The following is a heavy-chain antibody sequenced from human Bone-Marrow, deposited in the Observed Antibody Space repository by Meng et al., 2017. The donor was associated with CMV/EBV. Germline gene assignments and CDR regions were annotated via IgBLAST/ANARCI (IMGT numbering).Heavy chain of an antibody. CDR3: ARGTHAYGGNYYYYGMAV. CDR2: IYYSGST. CDR1: GASISSGDYY. V-gene: IGHV4-30-4*08. D-gene: IGHD4-23*01. J-gene: IGHJ6*02. Sequence: SETLSLTCTVAGASISSGDYYWSWIRQPPGKGLEWIGYIYYSGSTYYNLSLKSRVTISVDTSKNQFSLKLSSVTAADTAVYYCARGTHAYGGNYYYYGMAVWGQGTTVTVSS.